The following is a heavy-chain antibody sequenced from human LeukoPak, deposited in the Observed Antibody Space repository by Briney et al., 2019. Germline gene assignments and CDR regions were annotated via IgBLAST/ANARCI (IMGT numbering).Heavy chain of an antibody. CDR1: GFTFSSYS. CDR3: AREVRSGDRFDP. D-gene: IGHD2-15*01. V-gene: IGHV3-21*01. CDR2: ISSSSSYI. Sequence: GGSLRLSGAASGFTFSSYSMNWVRQAPGKGLEWVSSISSSSSYIYYAYSVKGRFTISRDNAKNSLYLQMNSLRAEDTAVYYCAREVRSGDRFDPWGQGTLVTVSA. J-gene: IGHJ5*02.